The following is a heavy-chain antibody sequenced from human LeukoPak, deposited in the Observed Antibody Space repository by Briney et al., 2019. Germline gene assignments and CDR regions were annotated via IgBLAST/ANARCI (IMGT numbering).Heavy chain of an antibody. J-gene: IGHJ4*02. CDR3: AKVYSNYGDY. Sequence: GGALRLSRAAAGFTLRSYGMHWGRPAPGKGVGWVAFIRYDGSNKYYADSVKGRFTISRDNSKNTLYLQMNSLRAEDTAVYYCAKVYSNYGDYWGQGTLVTVSS. CDR2: IRYDGSNK. V-gene: IGHV3-30*02. D-gene: IGHD4-11*01. CDR1: GFTLRSYG.